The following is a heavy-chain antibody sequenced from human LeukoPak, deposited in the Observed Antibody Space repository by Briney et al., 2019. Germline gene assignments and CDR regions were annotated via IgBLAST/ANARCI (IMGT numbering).Heavy chain of an antibody. V-gene: IGHV1-69*13. CDR1: GGTFGSYA. CDR2: IIPIFGTA. D-gene: IGHD2-15*01. CDR3: ARDRPGSGGSCCYYGMDV. Sequence: SVKVSCKASGGTFGSYAISWVRQAPGQGLEWMGGIIPIFGTANYAQKFQGRVTITADESTSTAYMELSSLRSEDTAVYYCARDRPGSGGSCCYYGMDVWGQGTTVTVSS. J-gene: IGHJ6*02.